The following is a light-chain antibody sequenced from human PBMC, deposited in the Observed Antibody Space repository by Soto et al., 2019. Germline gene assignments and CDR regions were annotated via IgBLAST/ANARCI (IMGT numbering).Light chain of an antibody. Sequence: GDRVTITCRATQHVGKYLAWYQQKPGKVPELLIYDASTLQSGVPSRFTGSGSGTDFTLTISSLQPEDVGTYYCQNCNSVPATFGQGTKVEIK. J-gene: IGKJ1*01. CDR1: QHVGKY. CDR3: QNCNSVPAT. CDR2: DAS. V-gene: IGKV1-27*01.